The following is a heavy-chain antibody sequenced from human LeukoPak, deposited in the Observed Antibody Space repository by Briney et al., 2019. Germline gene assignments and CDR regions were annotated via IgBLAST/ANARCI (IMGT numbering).Heavy chain of an antibody. D-gene: IGHD4-17*01. J-gene: IGHJ4*02. CDR3: ARVSGGDYGDSGFDY. Sequence: PGGSLRLSCAASGFTFSSYSMNWVRQAPGKGLEWVSYISSSSTIYYADSVKGRFTISRDNAKNSLYLQMNSLRAEDTAVYYCARVSGGDYGDSGFDYWGQGTLVTVSS. CDR1: GFTFSSYS. V-gene: IGHV3-48*01. CDR2: ISSSSTI.